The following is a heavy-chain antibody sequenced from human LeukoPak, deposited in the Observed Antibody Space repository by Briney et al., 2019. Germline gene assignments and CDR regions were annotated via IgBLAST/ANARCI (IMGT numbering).Heavy chain of an antibody. CDR2: IYPGDSDT. J-gene: IGHJ5*02. V-gene: IGHV5-51*01. CDR3: ARRGVRANWFDP. Sequence: GESLKISCKGSGYSFNSYWVGWVRQMPGKGLEWMGIIYPGDSDTIYSPSFQGHVTISVDKSISTAHLQWSSLKASDTGIYYCARRGVRANWFDPWGQGTLVTVSS. D-gene: IGHD3-10*01. CDR1: GYSFNSYW.